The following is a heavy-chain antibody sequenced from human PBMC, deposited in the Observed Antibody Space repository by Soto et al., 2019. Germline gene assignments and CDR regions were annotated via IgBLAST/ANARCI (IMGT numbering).Heavy chain of an antibody. V-gene: IGHV3-11*01. CDR1: GFTFSDYY. D-gene: IGHD3-3*01. Sequence: GGSLRLSCAASGFTFSDYYMSWIRQAPGKGLEWVSYISSSGSTIYYADSVKGRFTISRDNAKNSLYLQMNSLRAEDTAVYYCAKRSLNYDSWSGYPPYFDYWGQGTLVTVSS. J-gene: IGHJ4*02. CDR3: AKRSLNYDSWSGYPPYFDY. CDR2: ISSSGSTI.